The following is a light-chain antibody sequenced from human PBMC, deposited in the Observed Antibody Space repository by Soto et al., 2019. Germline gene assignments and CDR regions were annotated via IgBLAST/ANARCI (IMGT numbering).Light chain of an antibody. CDR3: QHYQSGHPIT. V-gene: IGKV3-20*01. Sequence: EIVLTQSPGTLSLSPGERATLSCGASQSVTSNYLAWYQQKPGQAPRLLIYGASSRATGIPDRFTGSGSETSFTLTISRLEPEDFALYYCQHYQSGHPITFGQGTRLEIK. CDR1: QSVTSNY. CDR2: GAS. J-gene: IGKJ5*01.